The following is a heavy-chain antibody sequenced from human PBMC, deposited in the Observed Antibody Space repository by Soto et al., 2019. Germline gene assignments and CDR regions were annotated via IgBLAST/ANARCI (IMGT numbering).Heavy chain of an antibody. Sequence: AGSLGLCCAASGFTLSSYDMHWFRHATGKGLEWVSAIGTAGDPYYPGSVKGRFTISRENAKNTLSLQMNSLTVEDTAVYYCAKDFNPLSPDSYFDQWGQGALVTVSS. CDR3: AKDFNPLSPDSYFDQ. D-gene: IGHD2-21*01. J-gene: IGHJ4*02. V-gene: IGHV3-13*05. CDR1: GFTLSSYD. CDR2: IGTAGDP.